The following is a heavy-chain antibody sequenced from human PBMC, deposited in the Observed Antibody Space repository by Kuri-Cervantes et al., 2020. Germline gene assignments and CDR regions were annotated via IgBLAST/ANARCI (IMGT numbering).Heavy chain of an antibody. V-gene: IGHV4-59*06. Sequence: SETLSLTCTVSGGSISSYYWSWIRQPPGKGLEWIGYIYYSGSTYYNPSLKSRVTISVDTSKNQFSLKLSSVTAADTAVYYCARFGELLSLDYWGQGTLVTVSS. D-gene: IGHD3-10*01. CDR3: ARFGELLSLDY. CDR1: GGSISSYY. CDR2: IYYSGST. J-gene: IGHJ4*02.